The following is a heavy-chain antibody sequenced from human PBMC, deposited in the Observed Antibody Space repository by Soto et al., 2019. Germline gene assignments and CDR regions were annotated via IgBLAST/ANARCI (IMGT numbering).Heavy chain of an antibody. J-gene: IGHJ4*02. CDR1: GYTFTAYS. V-gene: IGHV1-2*02. CDR3: AREASAVISLDY. D-gene: IGHD6-19*01. CDR2: FNPNSGDT. Sequence: GASVKVSCKASGYTFTAYSMHWVRQAPGQGLGWVGWFNPNSGDTIYAQKFQGRVTLTRDTSIGTAYMELYSLTSDDTAVYYCAREASAVISLDYWGQGTLVTVS.